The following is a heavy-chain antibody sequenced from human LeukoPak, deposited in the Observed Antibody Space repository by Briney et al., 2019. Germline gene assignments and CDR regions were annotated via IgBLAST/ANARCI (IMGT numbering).Heavy chain of an antibody. D-gene: IGHD1-20*01. CDR2: IIPIFGTA. Sequence: SVKVSCKASGYTFTSYAISWVRQAPGQGLEWMGGIIPIFGTANYAQKFQGRVTITTDESTSTAYMELSSLRSEDTAVYYCAASYNWTPMYYFDYWGQGTLVTVSS. J-gene: IGHJ4*02. CDR3: AASYNWTPMYYFDY. CDR1: GYTFTSYA. V-gene: IGHV1-69*05.